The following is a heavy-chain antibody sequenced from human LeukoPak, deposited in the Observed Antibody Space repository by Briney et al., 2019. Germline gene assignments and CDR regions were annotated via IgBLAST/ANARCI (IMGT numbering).Heavy chain of an antibody. J-gene: IGHJ3*02. CDR3: ARGRYSSSWSDAFDI. CDR2: IIPILGIA. Sequence: ASVKVSCKASGGTFSSYAISWVRQAPGQGLEWMGRIIPILGIANYAQKFQGRVTITRDTSANTTYMDLSSLRSEDTAVYYCARGRYSSSWSDAFDIWGQGTMVTVSS. D-gene: IGHD6-13*01. CDR1: GGTFSSYA. V-gene: IGHV1-69*04.